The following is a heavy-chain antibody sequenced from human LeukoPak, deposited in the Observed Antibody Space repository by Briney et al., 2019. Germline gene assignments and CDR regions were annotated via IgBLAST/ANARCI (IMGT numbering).Heavy chain of an antibody. CDR2: IYYSGST. CDR1: GGSISSYY. CDR3: ARELPVAGAFDI. Sequence: ASETLSLTCTVSGGSISSYYWNWIRQPPGKGLEWIGYIYYSGSTNYNPSLKSRVTISVDTSKNQFSLKLSSVTAADTAVYYCARELPVAGAFDIWGQGTMVTVSS. J-gene: IGHJ3*02. V-gene: IGHV4-59*01. D-gene: IGHD6-19*01.